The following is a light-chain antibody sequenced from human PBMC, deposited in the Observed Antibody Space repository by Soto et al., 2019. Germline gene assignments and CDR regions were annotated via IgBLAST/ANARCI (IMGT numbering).Light chain of an antibody. J-gene: IGKJ1*01. CDR2: AAS. CDR1: QSISSY. V-gene: IGKV1-39*01. CDR3: HQSYSTPPWT. Sequence: DIQMTQSPSSLSASVGDSVTITCRASQSISSYLNWYQQKPGKAPKPLIYAASSLQSGVPSRFSGSGSGTEFTLTISSLQPEDSATYYCHQSYSTPPWTFGQGTNVEIK.